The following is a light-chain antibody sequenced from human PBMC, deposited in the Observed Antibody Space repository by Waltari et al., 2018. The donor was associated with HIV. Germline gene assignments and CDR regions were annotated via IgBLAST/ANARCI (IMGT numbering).Light chain of an antibody. V-gene: IGLV1-44*01. CDR1: RSNIGSNS. CDR3: STWDDRLNGPVV. CDR2: GDS. Sequence: QPPSASGTPGQRVTISCSGSRSNIGSNSVNWYQHFPGTAPKLLIYGDSLRPSGVPARFSGSKFGTSASLVITGLQSGDEADYYCSTWDDRLNGPVVFGGGTRLTVL. J-gene: IGLJ2*01.